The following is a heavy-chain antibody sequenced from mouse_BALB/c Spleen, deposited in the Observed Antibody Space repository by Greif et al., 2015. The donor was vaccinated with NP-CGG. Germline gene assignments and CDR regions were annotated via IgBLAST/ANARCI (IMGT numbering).Heavy chain of an antibody. V-gene: IGHV1-82*01. D-gene: IGHD1-1*01. CDR2: IYPGDGDT. CDR1: GYAFSSSW. CDR3: ARSGTVVDHWYFDV. J-gene: IGHJ1*01. Sequence: QVQLQQSGPELVKPGASVKISCKASGYAFSSSWMNWVKQRPGQGLEWIGRIYPGDGDTNYNGKFKGKATLTADKSSSTAYMQLSSLTSVDSAVYFCARSGTVVDHWYFDVWGAGTTVTVSS.